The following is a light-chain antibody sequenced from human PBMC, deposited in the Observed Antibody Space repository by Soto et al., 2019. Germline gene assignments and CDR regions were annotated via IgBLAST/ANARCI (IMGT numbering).Light chain of an antibody. V-gene: IGKV3-20*01. CDR3: QQYGNSPT. CDR2: ETS. J-gene: IGKJ1*01. Sequence: EIVLTQSPATLSLSPGERATLSCRASQSVSAGYFAWYQQKPGQAPRLLIYETSSRTTGIPDRFSGSGSGTDFTLTISRLEPEDFAVYYCQQYGNSPTFGQGTKVDIK. CDR1: QSVSAGY.